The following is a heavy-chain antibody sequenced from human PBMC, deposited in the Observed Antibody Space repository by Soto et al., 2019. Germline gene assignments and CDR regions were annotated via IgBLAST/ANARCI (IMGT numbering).Heavy chain of an antibody. CDR2: ISSSSSYI. Sequence: PGGSLRLSCAASGFTFSSYSMNWVRQAPGKELEWVSSISSSSSYIYYADSVKGRFTISRDNAKNSLYLQMNSLRAEDTAVYYCARDPYDSSGYYVYWGPGTLVTVSS. CDR3: ARDPYDSSGYYVY. J-gene: IGHJ4*02. V-gene: IGHV3-21*01. CDR1: GFTFSSYS. D-gene: IGHD3-22*01.